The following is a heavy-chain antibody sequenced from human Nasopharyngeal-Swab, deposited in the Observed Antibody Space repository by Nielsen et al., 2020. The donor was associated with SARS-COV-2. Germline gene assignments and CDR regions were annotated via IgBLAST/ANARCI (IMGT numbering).Heavy chain of an antibody. CDR1: GFTFSSYS. J-gene: IGHJ4*02. CDR3: ARVYNGWSDY. V-gene: IGHV3-48*02. D-gene: IGHD6-19*01. Sequence: GESLKISCGVSGFTFSSYSMNWVRQAPGKGLEWVSYISSSSSSINYADSVKGRFTISRDNAKNSLYLQMNSLRDEDTAVYYCARVYNGWSDYWGQGTLITVSS. CDR2: ISSSSSSI.